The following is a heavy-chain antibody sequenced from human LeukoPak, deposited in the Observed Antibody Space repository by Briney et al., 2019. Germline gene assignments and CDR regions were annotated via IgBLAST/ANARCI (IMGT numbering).Heavy chain of an antibody. CDR3: TTYYYDSSGYYYHY. Sequence: PGGSLRLSCAASGITFSYAWMTWVRQAPGKGLEWVGRIKSKSDGGTTDYAAPVKGRFTISRDDSRNTLYLQMNSLKTEDTAVYYCTTYYYDSSGYYYHYWGQGTLVTVSS. D-gene: IGHD3-22*01. V-gene: IGHV3-15*01. CDR2: IKSKSDGGTT. CDR1: GITFSYAW. J-gene: IGHJ4*02.